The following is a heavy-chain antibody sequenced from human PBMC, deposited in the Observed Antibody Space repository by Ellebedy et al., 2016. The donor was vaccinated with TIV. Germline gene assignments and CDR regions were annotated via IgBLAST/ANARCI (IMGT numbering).Heavy chain of an antibody. J-gene: IGHJ4*02. Sequence: GGSLRLXCAASGFTFDNSAMHWVRQTPGKGLEWVSLITWDGGSTYYADSVKGRFTISRDNRKKSLFLQMNSLRPEDTALYYCAKGGGDGYNFVYWGQGTLVTVSS. CDR2: ITWDGGST. CDR1: GFTFDNSA. CDR3: AKGGGDGYNFVY. D-gene: IGHD5-24*01. V-gene: IGHV3-43D*03.